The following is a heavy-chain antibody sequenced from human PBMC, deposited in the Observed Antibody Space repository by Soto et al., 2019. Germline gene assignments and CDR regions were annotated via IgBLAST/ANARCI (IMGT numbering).Heavy chain of an antibody. CDR3: ARDRGVGATTDY. Sequence: PSETLSLTCTVSGGSISSGDHYWSWIRQPPGKGLEWIGYIYYSGSTYYNPSLKSRATISVDTSKNQFSLKLNSVTAADTAVYYCARDRGVGATTDYCGQGTLVTVSS. V-gene: IGHV4-30-4*01. CDR1: GGSISSGDHY. D-gene: IGHD1-26*01. J-gene: IGHJ4*02. CDR2: IYYSGST.